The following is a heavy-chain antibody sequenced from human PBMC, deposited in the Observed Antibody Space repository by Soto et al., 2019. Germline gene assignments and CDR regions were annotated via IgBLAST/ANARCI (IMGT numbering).Heavy chain of an antibody. Sequence: SLRLSCAASGFTFSDYYMSWVREAPGRGLELISYSSNSGTFASYATSVKGRFSISRDNANNSLYLEMNSLRVEDTAVYYCARTGDNFNVLDYWGQGTPVTVSS. D-gene: IGHD1-1*01. CDR3: ARTGDNFNVLDY. CDR2: SSNSGTFA. V-gene: IGHV3-11*06. J-gene: IGHJ4*02. CDR1: GFTFSDYY.